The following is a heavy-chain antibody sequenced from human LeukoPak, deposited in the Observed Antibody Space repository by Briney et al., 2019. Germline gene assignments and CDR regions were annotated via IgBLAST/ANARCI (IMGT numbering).Heavy chain of an antibody. Sequence: GGSLRLSCAASGFTFDDYGMSWVRQAPGKGLEWVSGINWNGGSTGYADSVKGRFTISRDNAKNSLYLQMNSLRAEDTALYYSARTAYDFWSGYYNGRYYFDYWGQGTLVTVSS. CDR3: ARTAYDFWSGYYNGRYYFDY. V-gene: IGHV3-20*04. D-gene: IGHD3-3*01. CDR1: GFTFDDYG. J-gene: IGHJ4*02. CDR2: INWNGGST.